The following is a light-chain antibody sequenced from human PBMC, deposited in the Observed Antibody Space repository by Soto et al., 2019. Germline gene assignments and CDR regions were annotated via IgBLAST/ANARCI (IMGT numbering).Light chain of an antibody. V-gene: IGKV3-20*01. CDR3: QQYGSSPPT. Sequence: EIVMTQSPAPLSVSPGERATLSRRASQSVSSNVAWYQQIPGQTPRLLIYGASSRATGTPDRFSGSGSGTDFTLTINRLEPEDFALYYCQQYGSSPPTFGQGTKVDIK. J-gene: IGKJ1*01. CDR1: QSVSSN. CDR2: GAS.